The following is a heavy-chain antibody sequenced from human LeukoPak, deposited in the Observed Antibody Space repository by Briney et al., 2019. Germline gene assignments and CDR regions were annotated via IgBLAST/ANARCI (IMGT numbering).Heavy chain of an antibody. J-gene: IGHJ4*02. CDR3: AKLGVRGVITPIDY. CDR1: GFTFSSYA. V-gene: IGHV3-23*01. CDR2: ISGSGGST. Sequence: GGSLRLSCAASGFTFSSYAMSWVRQALGKGLEWVSAISGSGGSTYYADSVKGRFTISRDNSKNTLHLQMNRLRAEDTAVYYCAKLGVRGVITPIDYWGQGTLVTVSS. D-gene: IGHD3-10*02.